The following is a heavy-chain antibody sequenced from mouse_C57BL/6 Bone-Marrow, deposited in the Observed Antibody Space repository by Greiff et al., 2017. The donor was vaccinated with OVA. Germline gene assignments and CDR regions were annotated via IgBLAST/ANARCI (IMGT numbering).Heavy chain of an antibody. CDR2: IYPSDSDT. J-gene: IGHJ4*01. Sequence: QVQLQQPGAELVKPGASVKLSCKASGYTFTSYWMHWVKQRPGQGLEWIGRIYPSDSDTNYNQKFKGKATLTVDKSSSTAYMQLSSLTSEDSAVYYCAIPPPSYAMDYWGQGTSVTVAS. CDR1: GYTFTSYW. V-gene: IGHV1-74*01. CDR3: AIPPPSYAMDY.